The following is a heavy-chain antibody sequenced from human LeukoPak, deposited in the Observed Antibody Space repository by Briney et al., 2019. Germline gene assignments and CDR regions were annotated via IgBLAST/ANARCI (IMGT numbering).Heavy chain of an antibody. CDR3: ARGKACSSTSCYSWRHPNWVY. Sequence: KSSETLSLTCAVYGGSFSGYYWSWIRQPPGKGLEWIGEINHSGSTNYNPSLKSRVTISVDTSKNQFSLKLSSVTAADTAVYYCARGKACSSTSCYSWRHPNWVYWGQGTLVTVSS. D-gene: IGHD2-2*02. CDR2: INHSGST. J-gene: IGHJ4*02. V-gene: IGHV4-34*01. CDR1: GGSFSGYY.